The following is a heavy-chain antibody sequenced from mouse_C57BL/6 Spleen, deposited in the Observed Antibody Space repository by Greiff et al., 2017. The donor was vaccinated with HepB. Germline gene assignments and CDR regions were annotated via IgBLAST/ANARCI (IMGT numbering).Heavy chain of an antibody. Sequence: QVQLKQPGTELVKPGASVKLSCKASGYTFTSYWMHWVKQRPGQGLEWIGNINPSNGGTNYNEKFKSKATLTVDKSSSTAYMQLSSLTTEDSAVYYCASYYGSYWYFDVWGTGTTVTVSS. D-gene: IGHD1-1*01. V-gene: IGHV1-53*01. CDR3: ASYYGSYWYFDV. CDR1: GYTFTSYW. J-gene: IGHJ1*03. CDR2: INPSNGGT.